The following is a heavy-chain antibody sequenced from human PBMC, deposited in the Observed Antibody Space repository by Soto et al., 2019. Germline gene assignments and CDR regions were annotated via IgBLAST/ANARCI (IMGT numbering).Heavy chain of an antibody. Sequence: PSETLSLTCTVSGGSISSYYWSWIRQPPGKGLEWIGYIYYSGSTNYNPSLKSRVTISVDTSKNQFSLKLSSVTAADTAVYYCARGSYSRTYYFDYWGQGTLVTVSS. V-gene: IGHV4-59*01. CDR1: GGSISSYY. J-gene: IGHJ4*02. D-gene: IGHD3-10*01. CDR2: IYYSGST. CDR3: ARGSYSRTYYFDY.